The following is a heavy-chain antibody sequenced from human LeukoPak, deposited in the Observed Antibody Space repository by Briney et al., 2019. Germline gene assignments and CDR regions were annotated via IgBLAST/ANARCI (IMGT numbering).Heavy chain of an antibody. CDR2: INPNSGGT. D-gene: IGHD1-26*01. Sequence: ASVTVSCTASGYTXTGYYMHWVRQAPGQGLEWMGWINPNSGGTNYAQKFQGRVTMTRDTSISTAYMELSRLRSDDTAVYYCAREDSGGSYCFFSWGQGTLVTVSS. CDR3: AREDSGGSYCFFS. J-gene: IGHJ5*02. CDR1: GYTXTGYY. V-gene: IGHV1-2*02.